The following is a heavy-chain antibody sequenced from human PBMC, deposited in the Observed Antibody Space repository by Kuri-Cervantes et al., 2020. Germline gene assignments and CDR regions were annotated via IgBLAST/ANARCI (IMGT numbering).Heavy chain of an antibody. J-gene: IGHJ3*01. V-gene: IGHV4-61*01. Sequence: SETLSLTCTVSGGSVSSGTYYWSWIRQPPGKGLEWIGYIYYIGGTNYNPSLKSRVTISVDTSKNQFSLKLNSVTAADTAVYFCARRGSYEFFAFDLWGQGTLVTVSS. CDR3: ARRGSYEFFAFDL. CDR1: GGSVSSGTYY. D-gene: IGHD5-12*01. CDR2: IYYIGGT.